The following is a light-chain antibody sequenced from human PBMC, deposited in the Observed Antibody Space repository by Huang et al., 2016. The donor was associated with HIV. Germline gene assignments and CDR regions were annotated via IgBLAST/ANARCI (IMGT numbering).Light chain of an antibody. V-gene: IGKV2-30*02. J-gene: IGKJ4*01. CDR1: QSLLHSDGNTY. CDR2: KVS. CDR3: MQGTHWPLT. Sequence: TLGQPASISCRSSQSLLHSDGNTYLIWLQQRPGHSPRRLLYKVSNRDYGVPDRFSGSGSGSDFTLRISRVEPEDVGIYYCMQGTHWPLTFGGGTKVEIK.